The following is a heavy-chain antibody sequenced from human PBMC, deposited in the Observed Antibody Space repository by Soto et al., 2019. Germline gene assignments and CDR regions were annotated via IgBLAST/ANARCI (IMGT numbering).Heavy chain of an antibody. J-gene: IGHJ4*02. CDR2: FYNSGNT. Sequence: SETLSLTCTVSGGSISNYYCTWIRQPPGKGLEWIGCFYNSGNTNYNPSLKSRVTISVDTSNNQFSLRVNSVTAADTAVYYCARGRGAAADYFDFWGQGTLVTAPQ. D-gene: IGHD6-13*01. CDR1: GGSISNYY. V-gene: IGHV4-59*01. CDR3: ARGRGAAADYFDF.